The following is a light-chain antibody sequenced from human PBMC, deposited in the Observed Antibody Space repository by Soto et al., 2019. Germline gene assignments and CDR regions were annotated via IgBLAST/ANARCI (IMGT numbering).Light chain of an antibody. J-gene: IGKJ1*01. CDR2: DAS. CDR3: QQRSNWPPWT. CDR1: QSVSSY. V-gene: IGKV3-11*01. Sequence: EIVLTQSPATLSLSPGERATLSFRASQSVSSYLAWYQQKPGQAPRLLIYDASNRATGIPARFSGSGSGPDFTITISSLEPEDFAVYYCQQRSNWPPWTFGQGTKVESK.